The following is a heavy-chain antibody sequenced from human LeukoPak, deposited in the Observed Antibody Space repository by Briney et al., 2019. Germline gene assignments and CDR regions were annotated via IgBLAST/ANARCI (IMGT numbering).Heavy chain of an antibody. CDR2: INPSGGST. Sequence: ASVKVSCKASRYTFTSYYMHWVRQAPGQGLEWMGIINPSGGSTSYAQKFQGRVTMTRDTSTSTVYMELSSLRSEDTAVYYCARGYSIARAHGAFDIWGQGTMVTVSS. D-gene: IGHD2-15*01. V-gene: IGHV1-46*01. CDR3: ARGYSIARAHGAFDI. J-gene: IGHJ3*02. CDR1: RYTFTSYY.